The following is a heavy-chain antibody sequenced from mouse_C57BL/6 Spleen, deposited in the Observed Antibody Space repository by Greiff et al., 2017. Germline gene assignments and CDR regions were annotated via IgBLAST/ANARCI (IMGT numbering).Heavy chain of an antibody. J-gene: IGHJ2*01. CDR3: ALFGSSLSGDY. CDR2: IWWDDDK. V-gene: IGHV8-8*01. D-gene: IGHD1-1*01. Sequence: QVTLIESGPGIVQPSQTLRLTCSFSGFSLSTFGMGVGWISQPSGKGLEWLAHIWWDDDKYYNPALKRRLTISKDTSKNQVFLKIANVATADTATYYCALFGSSLSGDYWGKGTTLTVSS. CDR1: GFSLSTFGMG.